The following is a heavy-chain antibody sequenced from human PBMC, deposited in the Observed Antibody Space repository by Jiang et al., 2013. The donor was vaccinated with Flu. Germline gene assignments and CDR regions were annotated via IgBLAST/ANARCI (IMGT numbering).Heavy chain of an antibody. D-gene: IGHD6-13*01. Sequence: LLKPSETLSLTCAVYGGSFSGYYWSWIRQPPGKGLEWIGEINHSGSTNYNPSLKSRVTISVDTSKNQFSLKLSSVTAADTAVYYCARQRVHSSSWYPILYYYYYGMDVWGQGTTVTVSS. CDR3: ARQRVHSSSWYPILYYYYYGMDV. J-gene: IGHJ6*02. CDR1: GGSFSGYY. V-gene: IGHV4-34*01. CDR2: INHSGST.